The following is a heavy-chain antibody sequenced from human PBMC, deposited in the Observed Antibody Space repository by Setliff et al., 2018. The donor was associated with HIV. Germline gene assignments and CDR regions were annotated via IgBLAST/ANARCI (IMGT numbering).Heavy chain of an antibody. J-gene: IGHJ4*02. D-gene: IGHD3-9*01. CDR1: GGSINRSNYY. CDR2: ISYTGST. CDR3: ARQTWEYYDTLTGYYRSPKNFDS. V-gene: IGHV4-39*01. Sequence: PSETLSLTCTVPGGSINRSNYYWGWIRQAPGKGLEWIGTISYTGSTYYDPSLKSRVTISLDTSKNQFFLKLSSVTAPDTAIYYCARQTWEYYDTLTGYYRSPKNFDSWGQGTLVTVSS.